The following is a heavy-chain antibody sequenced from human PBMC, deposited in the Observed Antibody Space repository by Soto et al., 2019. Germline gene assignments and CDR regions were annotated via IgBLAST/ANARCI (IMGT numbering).Heavy chain of an antibody. V-gene: IGHV1-18*01. CDR2: ISGYNGNT. Sequence: QVQLVQSGAEVKKPGASVKVSCKASGYTFTSYGINWVRQPTGQGLEWMGWISGYNGNTKNAQKLQGRVTMTTDTPTSTAYMELRSLRSDDTAFYYCARDGIAARPTPDYWGQVTLVTVAS. CDR3: ARDGIAARPTPDY. J-gene: IGHJ4*02. CDR1: GYTFTSYG. D-gene: IGHD6-6*01.